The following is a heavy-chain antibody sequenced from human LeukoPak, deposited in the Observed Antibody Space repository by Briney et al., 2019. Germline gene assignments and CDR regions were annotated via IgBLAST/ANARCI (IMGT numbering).Heavy chain of an antibody. Sequence: SETLSLTCTVSGGSISSGAYYWTWIRQPPGKGLEWIGYRYYTGSTWYNPSLQSRVTISVDRSENQFSLKLTSVTAADTAVYYCARTFNYDSSGPSFDYWGQGTLVTVSS. CDR1: GGSISSGAYY. CDR2: RYYTGST. V-gene: IGHV4-30-2*01. J-gene: IGHJ4*02. CDR3: ARTFNYDSSGPSFDY. D-gene: IGHD3-22*01.